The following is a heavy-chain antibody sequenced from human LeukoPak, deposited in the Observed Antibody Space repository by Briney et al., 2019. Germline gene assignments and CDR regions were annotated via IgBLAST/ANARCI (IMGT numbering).Heavy chain of an antibody. V-gene: IGHV4-34*01. Sequence: SETLSLTCAVYGGSFSGYYWSWIRQPPGKGLEWIGEINHSGSTNYNPSLKSRVTISVDTSKNQFSLKLNSVTAADTAVYYCAREYVWGSYRLDYWGQGTLVTVSS. J-gene: IGHJ4*02. CDR1: GGSFSGYY. D-gene: IGHD3-16*02. CDR3: AREYVWGSYRLDY. CDR2: INHSGST.